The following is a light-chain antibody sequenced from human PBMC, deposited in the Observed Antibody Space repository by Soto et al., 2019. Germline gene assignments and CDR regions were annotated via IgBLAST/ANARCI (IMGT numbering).Light chain of an antibody. V-gene: IGKV1-5*01. CDR1: QSISSW. CDR2: DAS. Sequence: DIQMTQSPSTLSAYVGDRVTITCRASQSISSWLAWYQQKPGKAPKLLIYDASSLESWVPSRFSGSGSGTEFTLTISSLQPDDFATYYCQQYNSYWTFGQGTKVEIK. CDR3: QQYNSYWT. J-gene: IGKJ1*01.